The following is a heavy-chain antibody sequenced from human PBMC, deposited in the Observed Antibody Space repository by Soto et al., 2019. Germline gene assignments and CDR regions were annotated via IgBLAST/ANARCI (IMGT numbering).Heavy chain of an antibody. V-gene: IGHV3-48*01. CDR3: AREGTENYDFWSGYDY. D-gene: IGHD3-3*01. Sequence: GGSLRLSCAASGFTFSSYSMNWVRQAPGKGLEWVSYISSSSSTIYYADSVKGRFTISRDNAKNSLYLQMNSLRAEDTAVYYCAREGTENYDFWSGYDYWGQGTLVTVSS. J-gene: IGHJ4*02. CDR2: ISSSSSTI. CDR1: GFTFSSYS.